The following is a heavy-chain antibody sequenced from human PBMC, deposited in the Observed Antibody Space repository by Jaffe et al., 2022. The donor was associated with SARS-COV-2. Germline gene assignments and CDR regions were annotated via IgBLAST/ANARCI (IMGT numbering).Heavy chain of an antibody. CDR1: GFTFSSYW. V-gene: IGHV3-74*01. D-gene: IGHD3-22*01. J-gene: IGHJ4*02. CDR2: INSDGSST. CDR3: ARESGSSHQRPYFDY. Sequence: EVQLVESGGGLVQPGGSLRLSCAASGFTFSSYWMHWVRQAPGKGLVWVSRINSDGSSTSYADSVKGRFTISRDNAKNTLYLQMNSLRAEDTAVYYCARESGSSHQRPYFDYWGQGTLVTVSS.